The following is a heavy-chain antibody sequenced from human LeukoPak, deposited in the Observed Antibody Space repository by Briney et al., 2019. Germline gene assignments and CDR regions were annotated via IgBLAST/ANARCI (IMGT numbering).Heavy chain of an antibody. CDR3: ARSITMFGVVWDAFDI. V-gene: IGHV4-61*05. Sequence: SETLSLTCMVSGDPISGYSNYKWTWIRQPPGKGLEWIGYIYYHGSTNYNPSLKSRVTISVDTSKNQFSLKLSSVTAADTAVYYCARSITMFGVVWDAFDIWGQGTMVTVSS. D-gene: IGHD3-3*01. CDR2: IYYHGST. CDR1: GDPISGYSNYK. J-gene: IGHJ3*02.